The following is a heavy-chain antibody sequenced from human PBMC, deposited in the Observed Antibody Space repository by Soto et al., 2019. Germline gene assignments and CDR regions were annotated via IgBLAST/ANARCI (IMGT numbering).Heavy chain of an antibody. CDR3: ATSVAYYYDSSGYYYD. D-gene: IGHD3-22*01. V-gene: IGHV3-48*02. CDR2: ISSSSTI. J-gene: IGHJ4*02. Sequence: GGSLRLSCAASGFTFSSYSMNWVRQAPGKGLEWVSYISSSSTIYYADSVKGRFTISRDNAKNSLYLQMNSLRDEDTAVYYCATSVAYYYDSSGYYYDWGQGTLVTVSS. CDR1: GFTFSSYS.